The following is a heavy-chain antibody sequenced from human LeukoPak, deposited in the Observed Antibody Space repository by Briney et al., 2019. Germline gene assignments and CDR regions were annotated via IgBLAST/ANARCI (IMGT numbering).Heavy chain of an antibody. CDR2: IWYDGSNK. CDR3: ARADSSGYYSANPDY. Sequence: QPGGSLRLSCAASGFTFSSYGMHWVRQAPGKGLEWVAVIWYDGSNKYYADSVKGRFTISRDNSKNTLYLQMNSLRAEDTAVYYCARADSSGYYSANPDYWGQGTLVTVSS. J-gene: IGHJ4*02. CDR1: GFTFSSYG. D-gene: IGHD3-22*01. V-gene: IGHV3-33*01.